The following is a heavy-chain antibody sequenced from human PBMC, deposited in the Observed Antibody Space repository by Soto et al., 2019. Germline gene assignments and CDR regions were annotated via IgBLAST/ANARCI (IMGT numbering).Heavy chain of an antibody. Sequence: QVQLVQSGAEVKKPGASVKVSCKASGYTFTSYGMHWVRQAPGQRLEWMGWINAGNGNTKYSQKFQGRVTITRDTSASTAYMELSSLRSEDTAVYYCARGGRFWLFDYWGQGTLVTVSS. CDR2: INAGNGNT. D-gene: IGHD6-19*01. CDR1: GYTFTSYG. CDR3: ARGGRFWLFDY. V-gene: IGHV1-3*01. J-gene: IGHJ4*02.